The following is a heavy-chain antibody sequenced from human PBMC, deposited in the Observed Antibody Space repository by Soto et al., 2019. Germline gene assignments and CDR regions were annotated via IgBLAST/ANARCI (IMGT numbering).Heavy chain of an antibody. CDR3: VRLDRSSWFDY. CDR2: IYYSGSN. Sequence: SETLSLTCTVSGGSISSSRYYWGWISQPPGKGLEGIGSIYYSGSNYYNPDLQSRVTISVDTSKKQFYLKMSSVTAADMDVYSCVRLDRSSWFDYWGQGTLVTVSS. CDR1: GGSISSSRYY. J-gene: IGHJ4*02. D-gene: IGHD6-13*01. V-gene: IGHV4-39*07.